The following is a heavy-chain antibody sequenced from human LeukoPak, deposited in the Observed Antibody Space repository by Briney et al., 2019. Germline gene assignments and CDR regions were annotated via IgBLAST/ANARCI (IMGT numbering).Heavy chain of an antibody. CDR2: ISGSGGST. Sequence: GGSLRLSCAASGFIFSSYWMGWVRQAPGKGLEWVSAISGSGGSTYYADSVKGRFTISRDNSKNTLYLQMNSLRAEDTAVYYCAKGALDSPFDYWGQGTLVTVSS. V-gene: IGHV3-23*01. CDR3: AKGALDSPFDY. CDR1: GFIFSSYW. D-gene: IGHD3-22*01. J-gene: IGHJ4*02.